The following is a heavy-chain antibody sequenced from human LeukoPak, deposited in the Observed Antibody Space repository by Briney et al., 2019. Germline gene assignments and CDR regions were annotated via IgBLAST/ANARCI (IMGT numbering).Heavy chain of an antibody. CDR2: IYSGGST. CDR1: GFIVSSNY. J-gene: IGHJ4*02. Sequence: GGSLRLSCAASGFIVSSNYMSWVRQAPGKGLEWVSVIYSGGSTYYADSVRRRFTISRDNSKSTLYLQMNSLRAEDTAVYYCARDSHSGSYYRLDYWGQGTLVTVSP. CDR3: ARDSHSGSYYRLDY. V-gene: IGHV3-53*01. D-gene: IGHD1-26*01.